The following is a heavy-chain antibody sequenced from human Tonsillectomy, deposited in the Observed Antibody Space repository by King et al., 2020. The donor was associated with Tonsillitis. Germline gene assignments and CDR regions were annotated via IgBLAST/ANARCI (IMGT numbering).Heavy chain of an antibody. CDR3: ARDSDNFWSGSRTAPDY. J-gene: IGHJ4*02. CDR1: GYTFTGYY. Sequence: QLVQSGAEVKKPGASVKVSCKASGYTFTGYYMYWVRQAPGQGLEWMGWLNPNSGGTNYAQKFQGRVTMTRETSISTVYMELGRLRSDDTAVYYCARDSDNFWSGSRTAPDYWGQGTLVTVSS. D-gene: IGHD3-3*01. CDR2: LNPNSGGT. V-gene: IGHV1-2*02.